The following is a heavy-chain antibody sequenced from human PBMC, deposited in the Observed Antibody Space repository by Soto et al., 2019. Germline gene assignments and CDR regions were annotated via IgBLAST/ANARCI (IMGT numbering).Heavy chain of an antibody. CDR1: GYTFTSYD. V-gene: IGHV1-3*01. CDR2: INAGNGNT. J-gene: IGHJ6*02. Sequence: GASVKVSCKASGYTFTSYDINWVRQATGQGLEWMGWINAGNGNTKYSQKFQGRVTITRDTSASTAYMELSSLRSEDTAVYCCARDSDYSVSSTMDVWGQGTTVTVSS. CDR3: ARDSDYSVSSTMDV. D-gene: IGHD2-2*01.